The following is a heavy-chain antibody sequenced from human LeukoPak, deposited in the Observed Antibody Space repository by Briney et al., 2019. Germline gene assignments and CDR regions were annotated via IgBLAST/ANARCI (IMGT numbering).Heavy chain of an antibody. J-gene: IGHJ6*02. CDR3: ARVFYSNSYYYYYGMDV. V-gene: IGHV4-59*01. CDR1: GGSISSYY. Sequence: MPSETLSLTCTVSGGSISSYYWSWIRQPPGKGLEWIGYIYYSGSTNYNPSLKSRVAISVDTSKNQFSLKPSSVTAADTAVYYCARVFYSNSYYYYYGMDVWGQGTTVTVSS. CDR2: IYYSGST. D-gene: IGHD6-6*01.